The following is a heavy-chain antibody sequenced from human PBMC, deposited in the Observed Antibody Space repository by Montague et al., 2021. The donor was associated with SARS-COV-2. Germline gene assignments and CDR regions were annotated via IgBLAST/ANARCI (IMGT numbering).Heavy chain of an antibody. V-gene: IGHV4-61*02. CDR3: ARAHSGSWAHLDN. CDR2: IYTSGTT. Sequence: TLSLTCTVSGASISTGIYYWSWIRQPAGKGLEWIGRIYTSGTTDYSFSLKSRVTISVDTSKNQFSLKLTSVTAADTAVYYCARAHSGSWAHLDNWGQGSLVTVPS. CDR1: GASISTGIYY. D-gene: IGHD5-12*01. J-gene: IGHJ4*02.